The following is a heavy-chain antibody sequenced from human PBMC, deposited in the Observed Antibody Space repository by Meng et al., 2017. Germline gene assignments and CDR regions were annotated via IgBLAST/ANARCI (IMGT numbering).Heavy chain of an antibody. D-gene: IGHD3-22*01. Sequence: GSLRLSCTVSGGSISSYYWSWIRQPPGKGLEWIGYIYYSGSTNYNPSLKSRVTISVDTSKNQFSLKLSSVTAAGTAVYYCARRGDSSGYYYTYSGYWYFDLWGRGTLVTVSS. V-gene: IGHV4-59*01. J-gene: IGHJ2*01. CDR3: ARRGDSSGYYYTYSGYWYFDL. CDR1: GGSISSYY. CDR2: IYYSGST.